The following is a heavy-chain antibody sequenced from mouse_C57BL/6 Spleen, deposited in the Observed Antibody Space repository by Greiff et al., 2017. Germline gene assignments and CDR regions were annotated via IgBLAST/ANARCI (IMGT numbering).Heavy chain of an antibody. CDR2: IDPEAGVT. J-gene: IGHJ4*01. D-gene: IGHD2-4*01. CDR1: GFNIKDYY. CDR3: ARSYEYDVRYAMDY. V-gene: IGHV14-2*01. Sequence: DVQLQESGAELVKPGASVKLSCTASGFNIKDYYMHWVKQRPEQGLEWIGRIDPEAGVTKSAPKFPGKATITADTSSHTAYLQLISLTAEDTAVYYSARSYEYDVRYAMDYWGQGTSVTVSS.